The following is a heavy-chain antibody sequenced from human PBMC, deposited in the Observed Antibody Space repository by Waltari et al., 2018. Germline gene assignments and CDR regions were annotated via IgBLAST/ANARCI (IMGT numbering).Heavy chain of an antibody. J-gene: IGHJ6*03. D-gene: IGHD2-2*01. CDR2: IYTSGST. Sequence: QVQLQESGPGLVKPSETLSLTCTVSGGSISSYYWSWIRQPAGKGLEWIGRIYTSGSTNYNPFLKSRVTMSVDTSKNQFSLKLSSVTAADTAVYYCARDTYQLLSHYYYYYYMDVWGKGTTVTISS. CDR3: ARDTYQLLSHYYYYYYMDV. CDR1: GGSISSYY. V-gene: IGHV4-4*07.